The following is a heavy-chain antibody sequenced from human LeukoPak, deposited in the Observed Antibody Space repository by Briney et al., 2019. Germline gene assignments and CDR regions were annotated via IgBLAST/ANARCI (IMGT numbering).Heavy chain of an antibody. CDR2: IKKKSDGGTI. D-gene: IGHD2-8*01. Sequence: GGSLRLSCAASGFAFSNAWMNWVRQPPGKGLEWVGRIKKKSDGGTIEYAAPVKGRFTISRDDSKSTLYVQMNSLKNEDTAVYYCTIAQPGGFCSNGVCYDAFDIWGQGTTVTVSS. CDR1: GFAFSNAW. CDR3: TIAQPGGFCSNGVCYDAFDI. V-gene: IGHV3-15*01. J-gene: IGHJ3*02.